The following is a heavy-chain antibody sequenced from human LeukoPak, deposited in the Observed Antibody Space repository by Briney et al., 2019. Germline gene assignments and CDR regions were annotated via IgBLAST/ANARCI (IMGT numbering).Heavy chain of an antibody. D-gene: IGHD1-1*01. Sequence: SETLSLTCTVSGGSISSNSFYWDWIRQPPGKGLEWIGTISYSGTTDYNPSLRSRVTISVDTSKNQFSLKLSSVTAADTAVYFCARRPKAPLRTDYWGQGTSVIVSS. CDR1: GGSISSNSFY. CDR3: ARRPKAPLRTDY. V-gene: IGHV4-39*01. CDR2: ISYSGTT. J-gene: IGHJ4*02.